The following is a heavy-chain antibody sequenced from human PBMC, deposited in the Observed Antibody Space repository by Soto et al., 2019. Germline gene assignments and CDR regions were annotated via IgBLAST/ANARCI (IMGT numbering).Heavy chain of an antibody. J-gene: IGHJ4*02. CDR2: ISYDGSNK. CDR1: GFTFSSYG. CDR3: ARSPYSVSYLAYFDY. D-gene: IGHD1-26*01. Sequence: QVQLVESGGGVVQPGRSLRLSCAASGFTFSSYGMHWVRQAPGKGLEWVAVISYDGSNKYYADSVKGRFNISRDNSKNTLYLQMNSLRAEDTAVYYCARSPYSVSYLAYFDYWGQRTLVTVSS. V-gene: IGHV3-30*03.